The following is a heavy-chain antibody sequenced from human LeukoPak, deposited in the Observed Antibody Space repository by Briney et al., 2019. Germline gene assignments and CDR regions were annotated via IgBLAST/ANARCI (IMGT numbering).Heavy chain of an antibody. Sequence: PSETLSLTCTVSGGSISSGSYYWSWIRQPAGKGLEWIGRIYTSGSTNYNPSLKSRVTISVDTSKNQFSLKLSSVTAADTAVYYRARGKRLVYYYYYMDVWGKGTTVTVSS. V-gene: IGHV4-61*02. CDR2: IYTSGST. CDR1: GGSISSGSYY. D-gene: IGHD4-17*01. J-gene: IGHJ6*03. CDR3: ARGKRLVYYYYYMDV.